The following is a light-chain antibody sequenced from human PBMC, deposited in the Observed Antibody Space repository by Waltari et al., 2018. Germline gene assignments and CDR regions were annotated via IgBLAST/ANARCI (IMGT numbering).Light chain of an antibody. CDR1: RSNLGTGYD. V-gene: IGLV1-40*01. CDR3: QSYDTSLRAWL. J-gene: IGLJ3*02. Sequence: QPVLTQPPSVSGAPGQSVTISCTGSRSNLGTGYDVHWYQHLPGTPPKLLIFDNNNRASGVPHRFSGFRAGTSASLSITGLQSDDEAKYYCQSYDTSLRAWLFGGGTELTVL. CDR2: DNN.